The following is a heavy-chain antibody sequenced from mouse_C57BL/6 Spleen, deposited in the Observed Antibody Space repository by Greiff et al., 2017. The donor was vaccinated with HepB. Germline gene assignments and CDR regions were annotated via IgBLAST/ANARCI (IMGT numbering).Heavy chain of an antibody. CDR3: IPIYGSSLYYFDY. CDR1: GYTFTSYW. D-gene: IGHD1-1*01. Sequence: EVQLQQSGTVLARPGASVKMSCKTSGYTFTSYWMHWVKQRPGQGLEWIGAIYPGNSDTSYNQKFKGKAKLTAVTSASTAYMELSSLTNEDSPVYYCIPIYGSSLYYFDYWGQGTTLTVSS. J-gene: IGHJ2*01. V-gene: IGHV1-5*01. CDR2: IYPGNSDT.